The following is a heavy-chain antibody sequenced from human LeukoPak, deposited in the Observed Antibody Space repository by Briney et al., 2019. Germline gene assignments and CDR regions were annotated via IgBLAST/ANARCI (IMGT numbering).Heavy chain of an antibody. V-gene: IGHV4-39*01. CDR3: ARVTYYYGSGSYGYYYYYMDV. D-gene: IGHD3-10*01. J-gene: IGHJ6*03. Sequence: PSETLSLTCTVSGGSISSSSYYWGWIRPPPGKGLGWIGSIYYSGSTYYNPSLKSRVTISVDTSKNQFSLKLSSVTAADTAVYYCARVTYYYGSGSYGYYYYYMDVWGKGTTVTVSS. CDR2: IYYSGST. CDR1: GGSISSSSYY.